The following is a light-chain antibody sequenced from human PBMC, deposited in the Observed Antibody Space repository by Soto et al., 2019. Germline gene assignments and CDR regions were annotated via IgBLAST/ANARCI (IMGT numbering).Light chain of an antibody. Sequence: QSALTQPTSVSGSPGQSITISCTGNHNDIGTYDYVSWYQQHPGRAPRLLIHGVTTRPSGISDRFSASKSGLTASLTISGLQPEDEADYSCSSFTSNSIYVFGPGTKVAVL. J-gene: IGLJ1*01. CDR3: SSFTSNSIYV. CDR2: GVT. V-gene: IGLV2-14*03. CDR1: HNDIGTYDY.